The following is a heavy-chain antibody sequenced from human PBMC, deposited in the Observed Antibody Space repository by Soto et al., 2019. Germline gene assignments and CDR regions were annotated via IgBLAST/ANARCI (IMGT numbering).Heavy chain of an antibody. Sequence: EVQLVESGGGLVKPGGSLRLSCAASGFTFSNFRMNWVRQAPGKGLEWVSFISTTGSYIYYADSVKGRFTISRDNAKNSLYMQMDSLRAEDTAVYYCARVKDADTDYGDYFFPSASLDYWGQGTLVTVSS. CDR2: ISTTGSYI. CDR1: GFTFSNFR. D-gene: IGHD4-17*01. CDR3: ARVKDADTDYGDYFFPSASLDY. V-gene: IGHV3-21*01. J-gene: IGHJ4*02.